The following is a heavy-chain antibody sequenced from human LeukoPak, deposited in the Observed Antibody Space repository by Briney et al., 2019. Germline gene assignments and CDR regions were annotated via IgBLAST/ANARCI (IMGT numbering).Heavy chain of an antibody. CDR3: AKGPSSSWLYYFDY. J-gene: IGHJ4*02. CDR1: GFTFSSYG. V-gene: IGHV3-30*18. CDR2: ISYDGSNK. D-gene: IGHD6-13*01. Sequence: GGSLRLSCAASGFTFSSYGMHWVRQAPGKGLEWVAVISYDGSNKYYADSVKGRFTISRDNSKNTLYLQMNSLRAEDTAVYYCAKGPSSSWLYYFDYWGQGTLVTVSS.